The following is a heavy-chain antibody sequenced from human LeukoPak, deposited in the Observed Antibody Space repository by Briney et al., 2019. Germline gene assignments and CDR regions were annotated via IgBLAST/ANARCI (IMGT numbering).Heavy chain of an antibody. D-gene: IGHD1-26*01. CDR3: AKKVGGIYAFDI. CDR2: ISGSGTSA. CDR1: GFTFSSYA. J-gene: IGHJ3*02. Sequence: GGSLRLSCAASGFTFSSYAMNWVRQAPGKGPEWVSGISGSGTSAYYADSVKGRFTISRDISKTTLYLQINTLRAEDTAVYYCAKKVGGIYAFDIWGQGTMVTVSS. V-gene: IGHV3-23*01.